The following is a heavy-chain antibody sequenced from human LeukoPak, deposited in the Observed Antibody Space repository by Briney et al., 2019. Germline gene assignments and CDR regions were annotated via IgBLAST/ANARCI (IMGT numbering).Heavy chain of an antibody. CDR3: ARDSDGDYFDY. CDR2: IYSGGST. V-gene: IGHV3-53*01. D-gene: IGHD4-17*01. CDR1: GLTFSGYA. J-gene: IGHJ4*02. Sequence: PGGSLRLSCAVSGLTFSGYAMSWVSQAPGKGLEWVSVIYSGGSTYYADSVKGRFTISRDNSKNTLYLQMNSLRAEDTAVYYCARDSDGDYFDYWGQGTLVTVSS.